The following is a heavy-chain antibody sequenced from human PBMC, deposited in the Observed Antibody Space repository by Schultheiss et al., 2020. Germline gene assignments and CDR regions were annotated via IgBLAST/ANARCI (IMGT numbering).Heavy chain of an antibody. J-gene: IGHJ4*02. CDR1: GFTFSSYG. CDR3: ARDWGYCSGGSCYPPPIY. CDR2: ISYDGSNK. D-gene: IGHD2-15*01. V-gene: IGHV3-30*03. Sequence: GGSLRLSCAASGFTFSSYGMHWVRQAPGKGLEWVAVISYDGSNKYYADSVKGRFTISRDNSKNTLYLQMNSLRAEDTAVYYCARDWGYCSGGSCYPPPIYWGQGTLVTVSS.